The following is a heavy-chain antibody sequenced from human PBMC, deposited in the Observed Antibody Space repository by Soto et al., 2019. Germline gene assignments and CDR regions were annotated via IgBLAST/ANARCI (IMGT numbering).Heavy chain of an antibody. D-gene: IGHD1-20*01. CDR3: AKDGRAYKWFDY. Sequence: GGSLRLSCAASGFTFSSYAVSWVRQAPGKGLEWVSAISGSGGSTYYADSVKGRFTISRDNSKNTLYLQMNSLRAEDTAVYYCAKDGRAYKWFDYWGQGTLVTVSS. V-gene: IGHV3-23*01. J-gene: IGHJ4*02. CDR1: GFTFSSYA. CDR2: ISGSGGST.